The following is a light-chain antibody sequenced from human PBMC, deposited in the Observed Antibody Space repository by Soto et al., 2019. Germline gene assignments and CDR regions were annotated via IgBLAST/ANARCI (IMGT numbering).Light chain of an antibody. Sequence: IVMTQSPATLSGSPGEIATLSFRASQSVSSNLAWYQQKPGQAPRLLIYGASNRATGIPARFSGSGSGTDFTLTISSLQPEDFATYYCQQANSFPITFGQGTRLEIK. CDR2: GAS. J-gene: IGKJ5*01. CDR1: QSVSSN. CDR3: QQANSFPIT. V-gene: IGKV3D-15*01.